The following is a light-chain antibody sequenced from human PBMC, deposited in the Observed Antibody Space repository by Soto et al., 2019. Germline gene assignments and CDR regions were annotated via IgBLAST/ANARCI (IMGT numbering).Light chain of an antibody. V-gene: IGKV3-20*01. CDR2: GAS. J-gene: IGKJ4*01. CDR3: QQYGSSPVT. Sequence: EIVLTQSPGTLSLSPGERATLSCRASQSVSSTYLAWYQQQPGQAPRLLIYGASNRATGIPDRFSGSGSGTDFSLTISRLEPEDFAVYYCQQYGSSPVTFGGGTKVDI. CDR1: QSVSSTY.